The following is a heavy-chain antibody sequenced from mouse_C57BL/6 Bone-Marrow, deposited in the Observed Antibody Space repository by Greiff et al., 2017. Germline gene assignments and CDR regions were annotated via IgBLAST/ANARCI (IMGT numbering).Heavy chain of an antibody. D-gene: IGHD1-1*01. Sequence: QVQLQQSGAELARPGASVKMSCKASGYTFTSYTMHWVKQRPGQGLEWIGYINPSSGYTKYNQKFKDKATLTADKSSSTAYMQLSSLTSEDSAVYYCARSDYYGSSYLYAMDYWGQGTSVTVSS. CDR3: ARSDYYGSSYLYAMDY. J-gene: IGHJ4*01. CDR1: GYTFTSYT. CDR2: INPSSGYT. V-gene: IGHV1-4*01.